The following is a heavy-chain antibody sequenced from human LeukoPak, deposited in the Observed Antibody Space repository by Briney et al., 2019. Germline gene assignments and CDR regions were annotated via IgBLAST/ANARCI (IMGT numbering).Heavy chain of an antibody. CDR1: GFTFSSYG. Sequence: GGSLRLSCAASGFTFSSYGMHWVRQAPGKGLEWVAVISYDGSNKYYADSVKGRFTISRDNSKNTLYLQMNSLRAEDTAVYYCAREVGGYSGYDYWAVYYYYYGMDVWGQGTTVTVSS. CDR2: ISYDGSNK. D-gene: IGHD5-12*01. J-gene: IGHJ6*02. CDR3: AREVGGYSGYDYWAVYYYYYGMDV. V-gene: IGHV3-30*03.